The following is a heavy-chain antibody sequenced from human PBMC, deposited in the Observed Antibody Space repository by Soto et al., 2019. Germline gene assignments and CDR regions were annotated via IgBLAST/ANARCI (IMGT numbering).Heavy chain of an antibody. V-gene: IGHV3-23*01. Sequence: EVQLLDSGGDLVQPGGSLRLSCAASGFIFSSYAMSWVRQALGKGLEWVASVSVSGGSTYSTYYADSVRGRLTISRDDSRNTMYLQMSSLRAEDTAIYYCAKNYYFDSWGQGTLVTVSS. CDR3: AKNYYFDS. J-gene: IGHJ4*02. CDR1: GFIFSSYA. CDR2: VSVSGGSTYST.